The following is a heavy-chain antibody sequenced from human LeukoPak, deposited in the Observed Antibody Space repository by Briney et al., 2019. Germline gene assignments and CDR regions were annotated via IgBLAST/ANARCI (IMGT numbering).Heavy chain of an antibody. CDR2: IYYSGDT. CDR3: ARSRYSYGLVDY. J-gene: IGHJ4*02. CDR1: GGSISSDY. D-gene: IGHD5-18*01. V-gene: IGHV4-59*01. Sequence: PSETLSLTCTVSGGSISSDYWSWTRQPPGKGLEWIGYIYYSGDTNYNPSLKSRVTISVDTSKNQFSLKLSSVTAADTAVYYCARSRYSYGLVDYWGQGTLVTVSS.